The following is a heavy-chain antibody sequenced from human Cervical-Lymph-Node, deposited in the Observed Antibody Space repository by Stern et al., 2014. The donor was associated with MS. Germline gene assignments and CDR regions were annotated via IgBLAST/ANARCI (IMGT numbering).Heavy chain of an antibody. D-gene: IGHD5-18*01. CDR1: GYTFTDYA. CDR3: AVLSVDADFDY. V-gene: IGHV1-18*01. Sequence: DQLVESGAEVKKPGASVKVSCTASGYTFTDYAISWVRQAPGQGLEWMAWISAYNGDTNFAQEVQGGVSLTTDTATSTAYMELRSLRSDDTAVYYCAVLSVDADFDYWGQGTLVTVSS. J-gene: IGHJ4*02. CDR2: ISAYNGDT.